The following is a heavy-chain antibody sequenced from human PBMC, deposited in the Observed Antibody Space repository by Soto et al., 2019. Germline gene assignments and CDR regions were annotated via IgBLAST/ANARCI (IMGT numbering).Heavy chain of an antibody. D-gene: IGHD6-6*01. CDR3: AXGXGVQQLVQSFDY. V-gene: IGHV4-34*01. J-gene: IGHJ4*02. CDR1: GGSFSGYY. Sequence: QVQLQQWGAGLLKPSETLSLTCAVYGGSFSGYYWSWIRQPPGKGLEWIGEINHSGSTNYNXSLXXXXXXXXXXXXXXXXXXXXXXXXXXXXXXXCAXGXGVQQLVQSFDYWGQGTLVTVSS. CDR2: INHSGST.